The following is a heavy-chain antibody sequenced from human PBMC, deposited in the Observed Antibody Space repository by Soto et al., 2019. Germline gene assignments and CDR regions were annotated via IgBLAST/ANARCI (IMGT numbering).Heavy chain of an antibody. CDR1: EFTVSSNY. J-gene: IGHJ2*01. D-gene: IGHD2-21*02. CDR3: ARGGGNSGRLWYFDL. V-gene: IGHV3-66*01. Sequence: EMQLVESGGGLVQPGGSLRLSCAASEFTVSSNYMSWVRQAPGKGLEWVSVIYSDGGTSYADSVKARFTISRDNSRNTLYLQVNSLRAEDTAVYYCARGGGNSGRLWYFDLWGRGTLVTVSS. CDR2: IYSDGGT.